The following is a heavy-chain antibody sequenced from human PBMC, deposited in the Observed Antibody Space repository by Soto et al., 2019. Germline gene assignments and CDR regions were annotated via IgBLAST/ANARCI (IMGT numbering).Heavy chain of an antibody. Sequence: KTSETLSLTCTVSGGSISTYYWSWIRQPPGKGLEWIGSINYSGSTSHNPSLKSRLTISVGTSKNQFSLKLSSVTAADTAVYYCARRGYFDYWGQGTLVTVSS. D-gene: IGHD3-10*01. CDR2: INYSGST. V-gene: IGHV4-59*08. J-gene: IGHJ4*02. CDR1: GGSISTYY. CDR3: ARRGYFDY.